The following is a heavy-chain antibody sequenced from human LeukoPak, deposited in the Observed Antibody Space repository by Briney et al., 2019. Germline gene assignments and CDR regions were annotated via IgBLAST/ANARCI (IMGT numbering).Heavy chain of an antibody. CDR3: ARGDSSSILINDAFDF. D-gene: IGHD2-21*01. J-gene: IGHJ3*01. CDR1: GFTFSSYE. Sequence: GRSLRLSCAASGFTFSSYEMNWIRPAPGKGLEWVAYISSSSSTIYYADSVKGRFTISRDNAKNSLSLQLSSLRGEDTALYYCARGDSSSILINDAFDFWGQGTMVTVSS. CDR2: ISSSSSTI. V-gene: IGHV3-48*03.